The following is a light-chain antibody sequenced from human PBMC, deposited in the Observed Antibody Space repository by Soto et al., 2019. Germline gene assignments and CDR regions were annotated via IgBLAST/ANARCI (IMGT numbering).Light chain of an antibody. CDR2: GAS. J-gene: IGKJ5*01. V-gene: IGKV3-20*01. Sequence: EIVMTQSPATLSVSPCEIGTLSCSASQSVSINLAWYQQKPGQAPKLLIYGASSRATGIPDRFSGSGSGTDFSLTITGLEPEDFAVYYCQQYGSSPPITFGQGTRLEIK. CDR1: QSVSIN. CDR3: QQYGSSPPIT.